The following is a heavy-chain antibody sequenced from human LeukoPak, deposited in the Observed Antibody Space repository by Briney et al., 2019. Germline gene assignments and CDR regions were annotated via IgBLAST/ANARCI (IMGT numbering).Heavy chain of an antibody. V-gene: IGHV4-39*01. D-gene: IGHD2-2*01. CDR1: GGSISSSSYY. Sequence: PSETLSLTCTVSGGSISSSSYYWGWIRQPPGKGLEWIGSIYYSGSTYYNPFLKSRVTISVDTSKNQFSLKLSSVTAADTAVYYCASRADCSSTSCPYYYYYYGMDVWGQGTTVTVSS. J-gene: IGHJ6*02. CDR2: IYYSGST. CDR3: ASRADCSSTSCPYYYYYYGMDV.